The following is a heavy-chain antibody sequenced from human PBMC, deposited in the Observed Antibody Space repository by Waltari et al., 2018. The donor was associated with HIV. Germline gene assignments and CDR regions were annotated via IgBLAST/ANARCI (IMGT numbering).Heavy chain of an antibody. V-gene: IGHV3-7*01. CDR1: GFPLGRYW. CDR2: IKPDSSEK. CDR3: TRGGYWEPPDY. J-gene: IGHJ4*02. D-gene: IGHD1-26*01. Sequence: QLVESGGDLVPPGGSLRLSCVVSGFPLGRYWMTWVRQAPGKGLEWVANIKPDSSEKHYVGSVKGRFTVSRDNARDSLFLHMDTLRVDDTAVYYCTRGGYWEPPDYWGQGTLVTVSS.